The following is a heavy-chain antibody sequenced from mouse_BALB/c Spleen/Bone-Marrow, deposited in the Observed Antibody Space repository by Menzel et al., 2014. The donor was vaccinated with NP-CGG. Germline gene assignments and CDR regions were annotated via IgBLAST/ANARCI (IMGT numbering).Heavy chain of an antibody. CDR2: IDPSDSET. Sequence: LSCKASGSAFTSYWMNWVKQRPGRDLEWTGRIDPSDSETHYNQKFKDKATLTVDKSSSTAYIQLSSLTSEDSAVYYCARSHGYYPYWYFDFVGAGTPVIASS. J-gene: IGHJ1*01. V-gene: IGHV1-61*01. CDR1: GSAFTSYW. CDR3: ARSHGYYPYWYFDF. D-gene: IGHD2-3*01.